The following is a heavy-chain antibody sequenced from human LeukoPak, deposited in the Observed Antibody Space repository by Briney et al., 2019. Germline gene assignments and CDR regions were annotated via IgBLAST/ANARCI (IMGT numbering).Heavy chain of an antibody. V-gene: IGHV4-59*01. CDR1: GGSISSYY. CDR2: IYYSGST. Sequence: SETLSLTCTVSGGSISSYYWSWIRQPPGKGLEWIGYIYYSGSTNYNPSLKSRVTISVDTSKNQFSLKLSSVTAADTAVYYCARAEVAHYYYYGMDVWGQGTTVTVSS. CDR3: ARAEVAHYYYYGMDV. J-gene: IGHJ6*02. D-gene: IGHD5-12*01.